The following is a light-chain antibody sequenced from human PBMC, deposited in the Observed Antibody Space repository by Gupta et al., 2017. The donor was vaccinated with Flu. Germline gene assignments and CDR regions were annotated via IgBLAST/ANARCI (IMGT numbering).Light chain of an antibody. CDR3: RRSLQTPYT. Sequence: IVMTQSPLSLPVTPGAPASFLCRPSQTLPHSNGYNYLDWYLQKPGQSPQLLIYLGSMRASGVPDRFSGSGSGTDFTLKISRVDAEDVRVYYCRRSLQTPYTFGQGTKLEIK. V-gene: IGKV2-28*01. CDR2: LGS. J-gene: IGKJ2*01. CDR1: QTLPHSNGYNY.